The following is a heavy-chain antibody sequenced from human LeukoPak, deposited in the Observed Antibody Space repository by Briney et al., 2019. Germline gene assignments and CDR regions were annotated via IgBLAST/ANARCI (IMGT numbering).Heavy chain of an antibody. D-gene: IGHD2-15*01. CDR2: ISSGGGST. Sequence: GGSLRLSCAASGFTFSSSGMTWVRQTPGKGLEWVSGISSGGGSTYYADSVKGRFTISRDNSKNTLYLQLNSLRAEDTAVYYCAKSQGLLVDPWGQGILVTVSS. V-gene: IGHV3-23*01. CDR1: GFTFSSSG. CDR3: AKSQGLLVDP. J-gene: IGHJ5*02.